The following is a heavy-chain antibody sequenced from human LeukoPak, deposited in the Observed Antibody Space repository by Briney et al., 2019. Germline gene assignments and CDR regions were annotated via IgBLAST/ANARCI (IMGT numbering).Heavy chain of an antibody. J-gene: IGHJ4*02. D-gene: IGHD2-15*01. CDR3: ARVAARVSLDY. CDR2: ISSNGGST. Sequence: GGSLRLSCSASGFTFSDYSMHWVRQAPGKGLEYVSAISSNGGSTYYASSVKGRFTISRDNSKNTLYLQMGSLRTEDMAVYYCARVAARVSLDYWGQGTLVTVSS. V-gene: IGHV3-64*01. CDR1: GFTFSDYS.